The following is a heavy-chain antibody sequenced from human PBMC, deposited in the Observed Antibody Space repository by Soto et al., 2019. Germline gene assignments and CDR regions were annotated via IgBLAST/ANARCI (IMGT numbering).Heavy chain of an antibody. J-gene: IGHJ4*02. D-gene: IGHD3-22*01. V-gene: IGHV1-69*13. CDR3: ASGRPYDSSGYYAL. CDR1: GGTFSSYA. Sequence: SVKVSCKASGGTFSSYAISWVRQAPGQGLEWMGVIIPIFGTTNYAQKFQGRVTITADESASTVYMELSSLRSEDTAVYYCASGRPYDSSGYYALWGQGTLVTVSS. CDR2: IIPIFGTT.